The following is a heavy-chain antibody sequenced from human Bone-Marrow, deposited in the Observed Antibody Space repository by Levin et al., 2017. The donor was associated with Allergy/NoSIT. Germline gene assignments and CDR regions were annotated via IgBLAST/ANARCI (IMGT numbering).Heavy chain of an antibody. CDR3: TRHQAAYYDFWSGYPNYYYYMDV. D-gene: IGHD3-3*01. CDR2: IRSKANSYAT. CDR1: GFTFSGSA. Sequence: GGSLRLSCAASGFTFSGSAMHWVRQASGKGLEWVGRIRSKANSYATAYAASVKGRFTISRDDSKNTAYLQMNSLKTEDTAVYYCTRHQAAYYDFWSGYPNYYYYMDVWGKGTTVTVSS. J-gene: IGHJ6*03. V-gene: IGHV3-73*01.